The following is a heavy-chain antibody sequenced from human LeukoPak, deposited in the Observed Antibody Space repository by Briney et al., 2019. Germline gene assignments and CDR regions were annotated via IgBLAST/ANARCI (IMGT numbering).Heavy chain of an antibody. D-gene: IGHD6-19*01. CDR2: ISSSSSYI. J-gene: IGHJ4*02. V-gene: IGHV3-21*01. CDR3: ARDYSSGWPLDY. CDR1: GFTFSSYS. Sequence: GGSLRLSCAASGFTFSSYSMNWVRQAPGKGLEWVSSISSSSSYIYYADSVKGRFTISRDNAKNSLYLRMNSLRAEDTAVYYCARDYSSGWPLDYWGQGTLVTVSS.